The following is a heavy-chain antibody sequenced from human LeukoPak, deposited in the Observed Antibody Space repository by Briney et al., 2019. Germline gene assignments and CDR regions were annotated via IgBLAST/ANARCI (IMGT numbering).Heavy chain of an antibody. CDR3: AKDRRGVATITGLDY. V-gene: IGHV3-30*02. CDR2: IRYDGSNK. CDR1: GFTFSSYG. J-gene: IGHJ4*02. Sequence: PGGSLRLSCAASGFTFSSYGMHWVRQAPGKGLEWVAFIRYDGSNKYYADSVKGRFTISRDNSKNTLYLQMNSLRAEDTAVYYCAKDRRGVATITGLDYWGQGTLVTVSS. D-gene: IGHD5-24*01.